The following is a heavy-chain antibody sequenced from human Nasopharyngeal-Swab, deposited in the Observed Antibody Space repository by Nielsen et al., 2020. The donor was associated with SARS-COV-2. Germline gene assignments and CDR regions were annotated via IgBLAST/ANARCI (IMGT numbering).Heavy chain of an antibody. CDR2: ISAYNGNT. CDR1: GYTFTSYG. Sequence: ASVKVSCKASGYTFTSYGISWVRQAPGQGLEWMGWISAYNGNTNYAQKLQGRVTMTTDTSTSTAYMELRSLRSDDTAVYYCARDIVKAVAGDAFDIWVQGTMVIFSS. CDR3: ARDIVKAVAGDAFDI. D-gene: IGHD6-19*01. V-gene: IGHV1-18*01. J-gene: IGHJ3*02.